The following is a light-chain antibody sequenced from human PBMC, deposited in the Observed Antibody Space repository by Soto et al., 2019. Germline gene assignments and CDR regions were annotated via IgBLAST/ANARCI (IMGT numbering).Light chain of an antibody. CDR1: QSVRSSY. Sequence: DIVLTQSPGTLSLSPGERATLSCRASQSVRSSYLAWYQQRPGQAPRLLISDASNRATGIPDRFSGSGSGTEFTLTINSLQSEDFAVYYCQQYNYWPGTFGQGTKVEIK. CDR2: DAS. CDR3: QQYNYWPGT. V-gene: IGKV3D-20*02. J-gene: IGKJ1*01.